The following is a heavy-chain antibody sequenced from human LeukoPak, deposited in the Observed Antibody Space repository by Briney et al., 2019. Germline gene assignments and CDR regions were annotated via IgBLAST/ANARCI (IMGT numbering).Heavy chain of an antibody. J-gene: IGHJ5*02. CDR1: GFTFSSYG. CDR3: AKESGHCSSTSCYLFLFDP. CDR2: IRYDGSNK. V-gene: IGHV3-30*02. Sequence: PGGSLRLSCAASGFTFSSYGMHWVRQAPGKGLEWVAFIRYDGSNKYYADSVKGRFTIARDNSKNTLYLQMNSLRAEDTAVYYCAKESGHCSSTSCYLFLFDPWGQGTLVTVSS. D-gene: IGHD2-2*01.